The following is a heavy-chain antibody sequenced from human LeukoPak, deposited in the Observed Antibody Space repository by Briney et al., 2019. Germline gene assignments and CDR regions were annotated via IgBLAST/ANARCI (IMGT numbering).Heavy chain of an antibody. CDR2: ISSSGSSI. J-gene: IGHJ4*02. CDR3: ASRDSWEGFDY. D-gene: IGHD1-26*01. Sequence: GGSLRLSCSASGFTFSSYEMNWVRQAPGKGLEWVSYISSSGSSIYYADPVKGRFTISRDNAKNSLYLQMNSLRAEDTAVYFCASRDSWEGFDYWGQGTLVTVSS. V-gene: IGHV3-48*03. CDR1: GFTFSSYE.